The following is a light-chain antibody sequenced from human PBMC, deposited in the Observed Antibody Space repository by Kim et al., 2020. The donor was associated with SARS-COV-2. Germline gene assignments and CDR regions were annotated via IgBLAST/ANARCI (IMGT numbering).Light chain of an antibody. J-gene: IGLJ1*01. V-gene: IGLV3-1*01. Sequence: SYELTQPPSVSVSPGQTASITCSGYKLGDKYVSWYQQKPGQSPAVVIYRDNKRPSGIPERFSGSNSGNTATLTISGTQAMDEADYYCQAWDSSTHNYV. CDR3: QAWDSSTHNYV. CDR2: RDN. CDR1: KLGDKY.